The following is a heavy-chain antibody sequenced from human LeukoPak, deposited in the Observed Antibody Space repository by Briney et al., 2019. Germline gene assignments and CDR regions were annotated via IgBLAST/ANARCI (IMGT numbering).Heavy chain of an antibody. Sequence: GASVKVSCKASGGTFSSYAISWVRQAPGQGLEWMGGIIPIFGTANYAQKFQGRVTITADESTSTAYMELSSLRSEDTAVYYCAIQRWGMGITMVRGVTSDPFDPWGQGTLVTVSS. V-gene: IGHV1-69*13. CDR2: IIPIFGTA. CDR3: AIQRWGMGITMVRGVTSDPFDP. J-gene: IGHJ5*02. CDR1: GGTFSSYA. D-gene: IGHD3-10*01.